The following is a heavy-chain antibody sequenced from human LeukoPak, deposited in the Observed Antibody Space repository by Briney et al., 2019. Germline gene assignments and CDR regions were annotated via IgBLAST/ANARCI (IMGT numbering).Heavy chain of an antibody. Sequence: GGSLRLSCEASGFTFSDYYMKWIRQASGEGLEWVSYISSSGTIIYYRDSVKGRFTISRDNAKNSLFLQMNSLRAEDTAVYYCVREFCSGGTCYNDYWGQGTVVTVSS. J-gene: IGHJ4*02. CDR1: GFTFSDYY. V-gene: IGHV3-11*04. CDR3: VREFCSGGTCYNDY. CDR2: ISSSGTII. D-gene: IGHD2-15*01.